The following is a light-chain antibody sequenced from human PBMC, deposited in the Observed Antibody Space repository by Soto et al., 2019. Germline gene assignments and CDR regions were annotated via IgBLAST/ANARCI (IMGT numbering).Light chain of an antibody. J-gene: IGLJ2*01. CDR3: CSYTSSTTPL. CDR2: EGH. CDR1: SGFVGSFSL. V-gene: IGLV2-14*02. Sequence: QSALAQPASVSGSPGQSITISCTGTSGFVGSFSLVSWYQQHPGKAPKVMISEGHRRPSGVSNRFSGSKSGNTASLTISGLQAEDEADYYCCSYTSSTTPLFGGGTKLTVL.